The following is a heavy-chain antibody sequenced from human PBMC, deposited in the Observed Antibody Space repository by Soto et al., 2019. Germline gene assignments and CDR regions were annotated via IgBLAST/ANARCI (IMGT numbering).Heavy chain of an antibody. V-gene: IGHV3-48*02. J-gene: IGHJ5*02. CDR1: GFTFSSYS. D-gene: IGHD3-10*01. CDR2: ISSSSSTI. Sequence: EVQLVESGGGLVQPGGSLRLSCAASGFTFSSYSMNWVRQAPGKGLGWVSYISSSSSTIFYADSVKGRFTISRDNAKNSLYLQMNSLRDEDTAVYYCAYGPVFWFDPWGQGTLVTVSS. CDR3: AYGPVFWFDP.